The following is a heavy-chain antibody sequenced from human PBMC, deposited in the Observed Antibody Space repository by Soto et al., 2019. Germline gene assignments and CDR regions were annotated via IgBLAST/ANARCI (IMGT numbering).Heavy chain of an antibody. J-gene: IGHJ4*02. Sequence: QVQLVQSGTEVKKPGSSVKVSCKASGGTFRNYPINWVRQAPGQGLEWMGSIFPLTDIPDYAQNFQARLTISADESTSTADMELSSLTSDDTAMYFCARGPLVVLNYFESWGQGTLVTVSS. CDR2: IFPLTDIP. CDR3: ARGPLVVLNYFES. CDR1: GGTFRNYP. V-gene: IGHV1-69*02.